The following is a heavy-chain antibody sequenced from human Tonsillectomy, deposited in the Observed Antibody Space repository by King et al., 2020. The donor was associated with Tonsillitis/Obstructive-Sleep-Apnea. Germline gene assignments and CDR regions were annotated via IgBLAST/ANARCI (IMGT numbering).Heavy chain of an antibody. D-gene: IGHD3-10*01. V-gene: IGHV3-53*04. J-gene: IGHJ5*02. CDR3: ARVGMGPAGVDR. CDR2: VYYDGST. CDR1: GFTVSSTY. Sequence: VQLVESGGGLVQPGGSLRLSCAASGFTVSSTYMSWVRQAPGKGLEWASIVYYDGSTYYADSVRGRFTISRHNSKNTLYLQMNSLTAEDTAVYYCARVGMGPAGVDRWGQGTLVTVSS.